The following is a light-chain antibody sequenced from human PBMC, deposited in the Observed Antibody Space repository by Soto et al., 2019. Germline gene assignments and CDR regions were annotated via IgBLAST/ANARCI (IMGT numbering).Light chain of an antibody. CDR1: QSVSSN. CDR3: QQYNNWPPWT. J-gene: IGKJ2*02. V-gene: IGKV3-15*01. Sequence: EIVMTQSPATLSVSPGERATLSCRASQSVSSNLAWYQQKPGQAPRLLIYGAFTRATGIPARFSGSRSGTEFTLTISSLQSEDFAVYYCQQYNNWPPWTFGQGTNLEIK. CDR2: GAF.